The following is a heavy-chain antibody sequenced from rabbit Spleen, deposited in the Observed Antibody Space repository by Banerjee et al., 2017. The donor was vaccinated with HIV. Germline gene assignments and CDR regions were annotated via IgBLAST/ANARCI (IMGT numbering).Heavy chain of an antibody. V-gene: IGHV1S40*01. CDR1: GFSFTKNYD. J-gene: IGHJ6*01. CDR2: IGIRSGTT. D-gene: IGHD1-1*01. Sequence: QSLEESGGDLVKPEGSLTLTCTASGFSFTKNYDMCWVRQAPGKGLEWIACIGIRSGTTHYASWAKGRFTISKTSSTTVTLQMTSLTAADTATYFCARDSSTSFSSYGMDLWGQGTLVTVS. CDR3: ARDSSTSFSSYGMDL.